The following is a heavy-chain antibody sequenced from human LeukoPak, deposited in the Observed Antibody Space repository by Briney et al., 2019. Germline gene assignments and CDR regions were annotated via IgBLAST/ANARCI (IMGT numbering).Heavy chain of an antibody. V-gene: IGHV1-69*13. D-gene: IGHD3-22*01. CDR3: ARDSGAYYYDSSGYFNFDY. Sequence: GASVNVSCKASGGTFSSYAISWVRQAPGQGLEWMGGIIPIFGAANYAQKFQGRVTITADESTSTAYMELSSLRSEDTAVYYCARDSGAYYYDSSGYFNFDYWGQGTLVTVSS. J-gene: IGHJ4*02. CDR2: IIPIFGAA. CDR1: GGTFSSYA.